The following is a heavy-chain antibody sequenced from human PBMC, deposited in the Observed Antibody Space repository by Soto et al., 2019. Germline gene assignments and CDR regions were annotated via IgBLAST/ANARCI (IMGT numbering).Heavy chain of an antibody. J-gene: IGHJ4*02. CDR1: GFIFSGSA. D-gene: IGHD5-12*01. Sequence: EVQLVESGGGLVQPGGSLTLSCAASGFIFSGSAMHWVRQASGKGLEWVGRIRNKANNYATAYGESVKGRFTISRDESKNTAYLQMNSLKTEDTAVYYCTASVYDTFLDYWAQGSLVTVFS. V-gene: IGHV3-73*02. CDR2: IRNKANNYAT. CDR3: TASVYDTFLDY.